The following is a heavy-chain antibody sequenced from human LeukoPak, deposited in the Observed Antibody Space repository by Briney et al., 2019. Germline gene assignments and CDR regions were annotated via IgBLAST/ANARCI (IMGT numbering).Heavy chain of an antibody. J-gene: IGHJ4*02. Sequence: SETLSLTCAVSGGSITTNNWWSWVRQPPGKGVEWIGEVHLSGATNYNPSIESRVSMSTDKSKNHLSLEVNTVTAEDTAIYYYTRESGAFSPFGFWGQGTLLTVSS. CDR3: TRESGAFSPFGF. CDR1: GGSITTNNW. V-gene: IGHV4-4*02. D-gene: IGHD1-26*01. CDR2: VHLSGAT.